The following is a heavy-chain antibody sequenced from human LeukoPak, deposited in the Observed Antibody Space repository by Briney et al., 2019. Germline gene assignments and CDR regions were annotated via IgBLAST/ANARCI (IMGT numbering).Heavy chain of an antibody. V-gene: IGHV4-39*07. CDR1: GGSISSCSYY. J-gene: IGHJ6*03. CDR3: ARAGLVATIRNRGERYGSSVAWRYYMDV. CDR2: IYYSGST. Sequence: SETLSLTCTVSGGSISSCSYYWAWIRQPPGQGLEWIGRIYYSGSTYYNPSLKNRVTISVDTSKNQFSLELISVTAADTAVYYCARAGLVATIRNRGERYGSSVAWRYYMDVWGKGTTVTVSS. D-gene: IGHD5-12*01.